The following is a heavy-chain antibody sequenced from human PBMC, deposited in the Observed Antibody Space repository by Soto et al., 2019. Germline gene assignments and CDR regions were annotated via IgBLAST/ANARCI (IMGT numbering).Heavy chain of an antibody. J-gene: IGHJ4*02. CDR3: AKDSALRVKDH. CDR2: ISGSGGST. Sequence: GGSLRLSCAASGFTFSSYAMTWVRQAPGKGLQWVSAISGSGGSTYYADSVKGRFTISRDNSENTLYLQMNSLRAEDTAVYYCAKDSALRVKDHRAQRTPVTVSS. V-gene: IGHV3-23*01. CDR1: GFTFSSYA. D-gene: IGHD2-21*01.